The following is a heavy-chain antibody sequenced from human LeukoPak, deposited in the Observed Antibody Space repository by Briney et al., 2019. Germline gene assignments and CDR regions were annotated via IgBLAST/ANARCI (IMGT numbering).Heavy chain of an antibody. CDR3: ARAIVAGDYLFLGAFDI. CDR2: IIPIFGTA. CDR1: GGTFSSYA. J-gene: IGHJ3*02. V-gene: IGHV1-69*13. D-gene: IGHD4-17*01. Sequence: GASVKVSCKASGGTFSSYAISWVRQAPGQGLEWMGGIIPIFGTANYAQEFQGRVTITADESTSTAYMELSSLRSEDTAVYYCARAIVAGDYLFLGAFDIWGQGTMVTVSS.